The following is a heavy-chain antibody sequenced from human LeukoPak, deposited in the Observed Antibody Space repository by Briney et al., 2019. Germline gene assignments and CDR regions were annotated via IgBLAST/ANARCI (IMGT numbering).Heavy chain of an antibody. CDR3: AKDRNDILTGHGPSGAEYFQH. D-gene: IGHD3-9*01. CDR2: ISGSGGST. V-gene: IGHV3-23*01. CDR1: GFTFSSYA. Sequence: GGSLRLSCAASGFTFSSYAMSWVRQAPGKGLEWVLAISGSGGSTYYADSVKGRFTISRDNSKNTLYLQMNSLRAEDTAVYYCAKDRNDILTGHGPSGAEYFQHWGQGTLVTVSS. J-gene: IGHJ1*01.